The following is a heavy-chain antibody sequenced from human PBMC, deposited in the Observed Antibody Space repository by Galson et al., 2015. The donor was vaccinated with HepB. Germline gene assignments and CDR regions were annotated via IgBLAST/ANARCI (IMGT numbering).Heavy chain of an antibody. CDR2: ISSSSDYT. Sequence: CAASGFAFRDYYMSWVRQAPGKGLEWVSYISSSSDYTNYADSVKGRFTISRDNAKKSLYLQMNSLRAEDTAVYYCARGGGYCDGANCYTIDHWNQGTLVTVSS. CDR3: ARGGGYCDGANCYTIDH. CDR1: GFAFRDYY. J-gene: IGHJ4*02. D-gene: IGHD2-15*01. V-gene: IGHV3-11*06.